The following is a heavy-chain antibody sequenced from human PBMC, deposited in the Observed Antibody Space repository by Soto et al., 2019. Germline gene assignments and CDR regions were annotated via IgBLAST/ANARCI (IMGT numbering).Heavy chain of an antibody. V-gene: IGHV4-59*01. CDR2: INYSGTT. D-gene: IGHD3-10*01. Sequence: SETLSLTCTVSGGSISSFYWSWIRQPPGKELEWIGYINYSGTTDHNPSLKSRVTISVDTSKNQFPLKLSSVTAADTAVYYCATYGSGLSYWGQGTLVTVSS. J-gene: IGHJ4*02. CDR3: ATYGSGLSY. CDR1: GGSISSFY.